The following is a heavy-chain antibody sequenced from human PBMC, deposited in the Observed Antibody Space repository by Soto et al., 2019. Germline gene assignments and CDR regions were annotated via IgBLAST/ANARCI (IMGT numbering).Heavy chain of an antibody. CDR3: AKRKVTHVVAATLSGAFDI. V-gene: IGHV3-23*01. Sequence: PCGSLRLSCAASGFTFSSYAISWVRQAPGKGLEWVSAISGSGGSTYYADSVKGRFTISRDNSKNTLYLQMNSLRAEDTAVYYCAKRKVTHVVAATLSGAFDIWGQGTMVTVSS. J-gene: IGHJ3*02. CDR2: ISGSGGST. CDR1: GFTFSSYA. D-gene: IGHD2-15*01.